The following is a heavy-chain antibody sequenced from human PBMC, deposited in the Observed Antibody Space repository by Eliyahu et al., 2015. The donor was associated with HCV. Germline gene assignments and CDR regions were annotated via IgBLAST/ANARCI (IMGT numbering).Heavy chain of an antibody. CDR2: ISGSGGXT. V-gene: IGHV3-23*01. J-gene: IGHJ6*03. Sequence: EVQLLESGGGLVQPGGSLXLSCAASGFTFXXYAMXWVRQAPGKGLEWVSTISGSGGXTYYADSVKGRFTISRDNSKNTLYLQMNSLRADDTAIHYCAKNDADYDYVWGSSNPPYYMDVWSKGTTVTVSS. D-gene: IGHD3-16*01. CDR1: GFTFXXYA. CDR3: AKNDADYDYVWGSSNPPYYMDV.